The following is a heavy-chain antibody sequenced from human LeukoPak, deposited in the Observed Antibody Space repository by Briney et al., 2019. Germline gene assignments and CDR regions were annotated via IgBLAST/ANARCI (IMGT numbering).Heavy chain of an antibody. CDR1: GGSFSGYY. CDR2: INHSGST. D-gene: IGHD2-2*01. V-gene: IGHV4-34*01. J-gene: IGHJ3*02. Sequence: PSETLSLTCAVYGGSFSGYYWSWIRQPPGKGLEWIGEINHSGSTNYNPSLKSRVTISVDTSKSQFSLKLSSVTAADTAVYYCARQDQLLFSDAFDIWGQGTMVTVSS. CDR3: ARQDQLLFSDAFDI.